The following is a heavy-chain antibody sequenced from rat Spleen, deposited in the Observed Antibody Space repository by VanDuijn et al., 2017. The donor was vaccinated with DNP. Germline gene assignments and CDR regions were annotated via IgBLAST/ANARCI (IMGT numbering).Heavy chain of an antibody. CDR1: GFIFSNHW. V-gene: IGHV5-31*01. D-gene: IGHD1-1*01. CDR3: TIYYYSGEGFDY. CDR2: ISNTGDNT. Sequence: EVQLVESGGGPVQPGRSLKLSCLASGFIFSNHWMTWIRQTPGKGLEWVASISNTGDNTYYSDSVKGRFSLSRDNAKSTLYLQMNSLRSEDTATYYCTIYYYSGEGFDYWGQGVMVTVSS. J-gene: IGHJ2*01.